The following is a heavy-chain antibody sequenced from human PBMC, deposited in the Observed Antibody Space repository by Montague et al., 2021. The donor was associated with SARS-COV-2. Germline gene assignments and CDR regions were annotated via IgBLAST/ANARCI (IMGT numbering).Heavy chain of an antibody. D-gene: IGHD3-3*01. V-gene: IGHV3-23*03. Sequence: SLRLSCAASGFTFSSYAMSWVRQAPGKGLEWVSVINSGGSSTYYADSVKGRFTISRDNSKNTLYLQMNSLRAEDTAVYYCAKDPHYDFWSGYYFDYWGQGTLVTVSS. CDR2: INSGGSST. J-gene: IGHJ4*02. CDR3: AKDPHYDFWSGYYFDY. CDR1: GFTFSSYA.